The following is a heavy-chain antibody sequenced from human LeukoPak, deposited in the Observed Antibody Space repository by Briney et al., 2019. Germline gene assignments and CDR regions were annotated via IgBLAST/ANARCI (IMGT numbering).Heavy chain of an antibody. D-gene: IGHD3-16*01. CDR2: ISGGGVTT. Sequence: GGSLRLSCVGSGFTSIAYALTWARQAPGKGLEWVSGISGGGVTTYYADSVKGRFTISRGNFKNTLYLQMNSLRADDTAIYYCARNQQLGGHSYYYYGMDVWGQGTTVTVSS. CDR3: ARNQQLGGHSYYYYGMDV. J-gene: IGHJ6*02. CDR1: GFTSIAYA. V-gene: IGHV3-23*01.